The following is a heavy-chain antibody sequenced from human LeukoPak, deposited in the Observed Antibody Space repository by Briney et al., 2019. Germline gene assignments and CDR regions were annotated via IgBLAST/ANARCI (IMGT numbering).Heavy chain of an antibody. Sequence: GGSLRLSCVAYGFTLIDYYMSWIRQAPGRGLELVSDISGNGRTVYYGDSVKARSTISRDNAKNSLYLQMNNLRAEDTAVYYCARSIGYYYTMDVWGQGTTVTVSS. D-gene: IGHD3-22*01. CDR2: ISGNGRTV. CDR1: GFTLIDYY. V-gene: IGHV3-11*01. J-gene: IGHJ6*02. CDR3: ARSIGYYYTMDV.